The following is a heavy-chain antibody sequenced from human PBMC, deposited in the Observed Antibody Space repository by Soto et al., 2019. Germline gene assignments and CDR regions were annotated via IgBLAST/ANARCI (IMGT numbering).Heavy chain of an antibody. J-gene: IGHJ4*02. CDR2: SGSSATYT. Sequence: EVQLVESGGGLVKPGGSLRLSCAASGFAVTTHTITWVRQAPGKGLEWVSSSGSSATYTYFADSVKGRFTISRDNAKNSVFLEMSSLRVEDTAVYYCAREAPGFSGIDYWGQGILVTVSS. CDR1: GFAVTTHT. V-gene: IGHV3-21*01. D-gene: IGHD3-10*01. CDR3: AREAPGFSGIDY.